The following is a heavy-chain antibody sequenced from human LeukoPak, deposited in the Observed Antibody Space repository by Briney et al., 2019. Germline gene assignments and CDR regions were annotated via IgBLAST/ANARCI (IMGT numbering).Heavy chain of an antibody. CDR1: GFPFGDFA. J-gene: IGHJ4*02. Sequence: GGSLRLSCAASGFPFGDFAMTWVRQVPGGGLQWVSTITRSGQNTYYADSVKGRFTISRDDYKGMLYLQMNSLRAEDTAVYYCASGGLIGYWGQGTLVTVSS. CDR2: ITRSGQNT. CDR3: ASGGLIGY. V-gene: IGHV3-23*01. D-gene: IGHD3-16*01.